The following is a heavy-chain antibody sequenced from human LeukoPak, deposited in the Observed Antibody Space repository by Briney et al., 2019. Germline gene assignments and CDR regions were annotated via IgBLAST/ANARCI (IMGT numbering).Heavy chain of an antibody. J-gene: IGHJ4*02. CDR3: ASLRWFFDH. Sequence: ETLPLTCTVSGASISGYYWSWIRQPPGKGLEWVASMKQDGSEEYYVDSVKGRFTISRDNAKNSVYLQMNSLRAEDTAVYYCASLRWFFDHWGQGTLVTVSS. D-gene: IGHD4-23*01. V-gene: IGHV3-7*01. CDR2: MKQDGSEE. CDR1: GASISGYY.